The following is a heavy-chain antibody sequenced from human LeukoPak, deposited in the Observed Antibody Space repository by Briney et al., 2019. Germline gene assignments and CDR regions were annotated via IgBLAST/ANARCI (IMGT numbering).Heavy chain of an antibody. Sequence: SETLSLTCTVSGGSISSYYWSWIRQPPGKGLEWIGYIYYSGSTNYNPSLKSRVTISVDTSKNQFSLKLSSVTAADTAVYYCARSLYYYDSSGYNYYYYMDVWGKGTTVTVSS. CDR3: ARSLYYYDSSGYNYYYYMDV. CDR2: IYYSGST. J-gene: IGHJ6*03. V-gene: IGHV4-59*01. D-gene: IGHD3-22*01. CDR1: GGSISSYY.